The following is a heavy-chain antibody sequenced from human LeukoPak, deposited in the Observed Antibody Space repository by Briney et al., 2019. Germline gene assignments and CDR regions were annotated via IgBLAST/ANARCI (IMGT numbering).Heavy chain of an antibody. V-gene: IGHV1-18*01. CDR2: ISAYNGNT. Sequence: GASVKVSCKASGYTFTSYGISWVRQAPGQGLEWMGWISAYNGNTSYAQKFQGRVTMTTDTSTSTAYMELRSLRYDDTAVYYCARVQQQLADAFDIWGQGTMVTVSS. CDR1: GYTFTSYG. D-gene: IGHD6-13*01. CDR3: ARVQQQLADAFDI. J-gene: IGHJ3*02.